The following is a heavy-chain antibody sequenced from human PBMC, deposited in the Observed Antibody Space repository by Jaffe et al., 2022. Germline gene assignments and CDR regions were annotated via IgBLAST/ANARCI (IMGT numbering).Heavy chain of an antibody. V-gene: IGHV3-30*02. CDR3: AKDGDYYGSGSYCNFDY. J-gene: IGHJ4*02. CDR1: GFTFSSYG. Sequence: QVQLVESGGGVVQPGGSLRLSCAASGFTFSSYGMHWVRQAPGKGLEWVAFIRYDGSNKYYADSVKGRFTISRDNSKNTLYLQMNSLRAEDTAVYYCAKDGDYYGSGSYCNFDYWGQGTLVTVSS. CDR2: IRYDGSNK. D-gene: IGHD3-10*01.